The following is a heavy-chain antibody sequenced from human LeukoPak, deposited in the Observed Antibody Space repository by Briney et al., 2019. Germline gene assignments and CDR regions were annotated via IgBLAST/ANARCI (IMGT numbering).Heavy chain of an antibody. D-gene: IGHD5-18*01. CDR2: VCGSGGST. CDR1: GFTFSNYA. CDR3: ARDQQQLRIQLSTGCFDY. Sequence: GGSLRLSCAASGFTFSNYAMSWVRQAPGKGLEWVAAVCGSGGSTYYADSVKGRFTICRDNSKNTLYLQMNSLRAEDTAVYYCARDQQQLRIQLSTGCFDYWGPGTLVTVSS. J-gene: IGHJ4*02. V-gene: IGHV3-23*01.